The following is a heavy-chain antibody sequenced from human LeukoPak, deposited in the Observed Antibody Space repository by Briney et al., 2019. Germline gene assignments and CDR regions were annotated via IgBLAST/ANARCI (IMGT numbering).Heavy chain of an antibody. CDR3: TTVTYSSSWYRDYGDYYYMDV. CDR1: GFTFSSYS. D-gene: IGHD6-13*01. CDR2: IKSKTYGGTT. V-gene: IGHV3-15*01. Sequence: GGSLRLSCAASGFTFSSYSMSWVRQAPGKGLEWVGRIKSKTYGGTTDYAAPVKGRFTISRDDSKNTLYLQMNSLKTEDTAVYYCTTVTYSSSWYRDYGDYYYMDVWGKGTTVTVSS. J-gene: IGHJ6*03.